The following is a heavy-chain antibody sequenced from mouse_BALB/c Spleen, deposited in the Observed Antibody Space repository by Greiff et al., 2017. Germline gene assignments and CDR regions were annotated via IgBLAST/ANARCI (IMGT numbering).Heavy chain of an antibody. Sequence: VQLQQSGPELVKPGASVKISCTASGYTFTDYNMHWVKQSHGKSLEWIGYIYPYNGGTGYNQKFKSRATLTVDNSSSTAYMELRSLTSEDSAVYYCASRAVVGDCYFAVWGAGTTVTVSA. V-gene: IGHV1S29*02. CDR3: ASRAVVGDCYFAV. J-gene: IGHJ1*01. CDR1: GYTFTDYN. CDR2: IYPYNGGT. D-gene: IGHD1-1*01.